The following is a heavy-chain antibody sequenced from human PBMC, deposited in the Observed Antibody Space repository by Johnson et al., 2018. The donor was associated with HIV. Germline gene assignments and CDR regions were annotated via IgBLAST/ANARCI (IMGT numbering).Heavy chain of an antibody. Sequence: QMLLVESGGGLVQPGGSLRLSCAASGFSFSTYNMHWVRHAPGRGLEWVAFISYSGSDTYYVDSVKGRFTVSRDNSENTLFLQMNSLRDEDTAVYYCAREWELLGSAFDIWGQGTMVTVSS. CDR2: ISYSGSDT. D-gene: IGHD1-26*01. CDR1: GFSFSTYN. V-gene: IGHV3-30*03. J-gene: IGHJ3*02. CDR3: AREWELLGSAFDI.